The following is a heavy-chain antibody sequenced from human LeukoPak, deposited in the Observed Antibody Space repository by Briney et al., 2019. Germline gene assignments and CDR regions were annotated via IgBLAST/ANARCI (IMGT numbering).Heavy chain of an antibody. Sequence: PGGSLRLSCAASGFTFSSYSMSWVRQAPGKGLEWVSSISSSSSYIYYADSVKGRFTISRDNAKNSLYLQMNSLRAEDTAVYYCARDSSSYGMDVWGQGTTVTVSS. D-gene: IGHD6-13*01. CDR3: ARDSSSYGMDV. CDR1: GFTFSSYS. V-gene: IGHV3-21*01. CDR2: ISSSSSYI. J-gene: IGHJ6*02.